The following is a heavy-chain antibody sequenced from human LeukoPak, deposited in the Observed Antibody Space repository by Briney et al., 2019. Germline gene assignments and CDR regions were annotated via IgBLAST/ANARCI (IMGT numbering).Heavy chain of an antibody. CDR3: ARETYSSSYWFDP. CDR2: IYYSGST. Sequence: SDTLSLTCTVSGGSISSYYWSWIRQPPGKGLEWIGYIYYSGSTNYNPSLKSRVTISVDTSKNQFSLKLSSVTAADTAVYYCARETYSSSYWFDPWGQGTLVTVSS. J-gene: IGHJ5*02. CDR1: GGSISSYY. D-gene: IGHD6-13*01. V-gene: IGHV4-59*01.